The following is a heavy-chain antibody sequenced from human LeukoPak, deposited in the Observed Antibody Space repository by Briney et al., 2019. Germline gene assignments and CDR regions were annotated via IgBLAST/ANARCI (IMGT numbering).Heavy chain of an antibody. CDR2: ISYDGSNK. J-gene: IGHJ5*02. Sequence: PGRSLRLSCAASGFTFSSYGMYWVRQAPGKGLEWVAVISYDGSNKYYADSVKGRFTISRDNSKNTLYLQMNSLRAEDTAVYYCAKDPTIFGVVTPPNVWFDPWGQGTLVTVSS. V-gene: IGHV3-30*18. CDR3: AKDPTIFGVVTPPNVWFDP. CDR1: GFTFSSYG. D-gene: IGHD3-3*01.